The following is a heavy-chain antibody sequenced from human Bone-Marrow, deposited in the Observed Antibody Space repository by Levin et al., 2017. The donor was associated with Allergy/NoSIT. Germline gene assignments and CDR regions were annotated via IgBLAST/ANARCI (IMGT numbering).Heavy chain of an antibody. CDR3: ARVLSDYDPTPDF. CDR1: GFTVSSNY. D-gene: IGHD5-12*01. V-gene: IGHV3-66*01. Sequence: LSLPCAASGFTVSSNYMTWVRQTPGKVLECVSIISSGGNSYSADSVKGRFTISRDNSKNAVYLQMNSLTAEDTAVYYCARVLSDYDPTPDFWGQGTLVTVSS. J-gene: IGHJ4*02. CDR2: ISSGGNS.